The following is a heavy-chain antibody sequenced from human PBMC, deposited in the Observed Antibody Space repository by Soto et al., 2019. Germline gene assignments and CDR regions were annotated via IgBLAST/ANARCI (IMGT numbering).Heavy chain of an antibody. J-gene: IGHJ6*02. V-gene: IGHV3-30-3*01. CDR2: ISYDGSNK. CDR1: GFTFSSYA. D-gene: IGHD6-13*01. Sequence: QVQLVESGGGVVQPGRSLRLSCAASGFTFSSYAMHWVRQAPGKGLEWVAVISYDGSNKYYADSVKGRFTISRDYSKNTLYLQMNSLRAEDTAVYYCARDGGKGYSGYTYYYGMDVWGQGTTVTVSS. CDR3: ARDGGKGYSGYTYYYGMDV.